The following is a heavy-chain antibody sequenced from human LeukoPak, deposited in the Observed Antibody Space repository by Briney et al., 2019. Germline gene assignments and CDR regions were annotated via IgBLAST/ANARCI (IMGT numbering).Heavy chain of an antibody. D-gene: IGHD5-24*01. J-gene: IGHJ4*02. Sequence: ASVKVSCKASGYTFIAYYIHWVRQAPGQGLEWMGWISAYNGNTNYAQKLQGRVTMTTDTSTSTAYMELRSLRSDDTAVYYCARGDHGLFDYWGQGTLVTVSS. CDR3: ARGDHGLFDY. CDR1: GYTFIAYY. CDR2: ISAYNGNT. V-gene: IGHV1-18*04.